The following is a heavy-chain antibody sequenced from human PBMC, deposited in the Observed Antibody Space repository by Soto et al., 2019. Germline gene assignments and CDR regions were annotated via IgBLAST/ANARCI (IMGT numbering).Heavy chain of an antibody. D-gene: IGHD4-17*01. V-gene: IGHV3-30*18. Sequence: QVQLVESGGGVVQPGRSLRLSCAASEFTFSSDGMHWVRQAPVKGLEWVAVISYDESNKYYADSLKGRFTICRDNSKNTLYLQMHSLRAEDPDMYYCAKDLYGDYRGYIALWGRGTMVTVT. CDR2: ISYDESNK. CDR1: EFTFSSDG. J-gene: IGHJ2*01. CDR3: AKDLYGDYRGYIAL.